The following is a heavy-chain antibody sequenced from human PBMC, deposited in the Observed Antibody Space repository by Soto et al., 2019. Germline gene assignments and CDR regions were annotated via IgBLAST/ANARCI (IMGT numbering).Heavy chain of an antibody. CDR1: GVSISSYY. D-gene: IGHD2-2*01. V-gene: IGHV4-59*01. CDR2: IYYSGST. J-gene: IGHJ4*02. CDR3: ARLGYCSSTSCYEDGYFDY. Sequence: SETLSLTCTVSGVSISSYYWILIRPPPGKGLEWIGYIYYSGSTNYNPSLKSRVTVSVDTSKNQFSLKLSSVTAADTAVHYCARLGYCSSTSCYEDGYFDYWGQGTLVTVSS.